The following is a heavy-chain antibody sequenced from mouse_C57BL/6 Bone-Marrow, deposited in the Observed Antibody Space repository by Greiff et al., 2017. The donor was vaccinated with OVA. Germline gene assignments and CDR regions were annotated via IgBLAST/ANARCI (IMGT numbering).Heavy chain of an antibody. J-gene: IGHJ2*01. CDR1: GYSFTGYY. CDR3: ARRGITTVVATDY. CDR2: INPSTGGT. Sequence: EVQLQQSGPELVKPGASVKISCKASGYSFTGYYMNWVKQSPEKSLEWIGEINPSTGGTTYNQKFKAKATLTVDKSSSTAYMQLKSLTSEDSAVYYCARRGITTVVATDYWGQGTTLTVSS. D-gene: IGHD1-1*01. V-gene: IGHV1-42*01.